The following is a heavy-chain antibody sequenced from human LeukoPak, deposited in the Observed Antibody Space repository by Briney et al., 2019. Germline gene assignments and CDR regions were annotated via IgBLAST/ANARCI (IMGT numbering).Heavy chain of an antibody. CDR3: AKERGMVRGVIITSPTDYFDY. CDR1: GFSFNTFA. V-gene: IGHV3-30*04. Sequence: GGSLRLSCAASGFSFNTFAMHWVRQAPDKGLEWVAVISYDGSNKYYADSVKGRFTISRDNSKNTLYLQMNSLRAEDTAVYYCAKERGMVRGVIITSPTDYFDYWGQGTLVTVSS. J-gene: IGHJ4*02. D-gene: IGHD3-10*01. CDR2: ISYDGSNK.